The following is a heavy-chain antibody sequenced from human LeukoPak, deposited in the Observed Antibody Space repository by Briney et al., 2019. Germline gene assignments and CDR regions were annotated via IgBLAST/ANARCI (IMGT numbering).Heavy chain of an antibody. D-gene: IGHD5-18*01. Sequence: PSETLSLTCTVSGGSISSYYWSWIRQPPGKGLEWIGYIYYSGSTNYNPSLKSRVTISVDTSKNQFSLKLSSLTAADTAVYYCARAIVDTAMEHNWFDPWGQGTLVTVSS. V-gene: IGHV4-59*01. J-gene: IGHJ5*02. CDR2: IYYSGST. CDR1: GGSISSYY. CDR3: ARAIVDTAMEHNWFDP.